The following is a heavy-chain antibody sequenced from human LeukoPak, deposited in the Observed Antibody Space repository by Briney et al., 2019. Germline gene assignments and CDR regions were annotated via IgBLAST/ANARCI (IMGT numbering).Heavy chain of an antibody. J-gene: IGHJ5*02. Sequence: ASVKVSCKTSGYTFTDYYMHWVRQAPGQGLEWMGWIDPDSGGTNYAQKFQGRVTMTKDTSISTAYMGLSRLRFDDTAVYYCARVSGGFTIPASYWFDPWGQGTLVTVSS. D-gene: IGHD3-3*01. CDR2: IDPDSGGT. CDR1: GYTFTDYY. CDR3: ARVSGGFTIPASYWFDP. V-gene: IGHV1-2*02.